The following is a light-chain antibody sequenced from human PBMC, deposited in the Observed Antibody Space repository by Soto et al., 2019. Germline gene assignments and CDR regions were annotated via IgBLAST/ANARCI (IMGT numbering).Light chain of an antibody. Sequence: IGMTQSPATLSVSPGERATLSCRAGQTIYSNVAWYQQRPGQPPRLLIYRASSRATGIPARFSGSGSGTEFTLTINSLQSEDFAVYYCQQYQNLWTFGQGTKVEIK. CDR2: RAS. V-gene: IGKV3-15*01. CDR3: QQYQNLWT. CDR1: QTIYSN. J-gene: IGKJ1*01.